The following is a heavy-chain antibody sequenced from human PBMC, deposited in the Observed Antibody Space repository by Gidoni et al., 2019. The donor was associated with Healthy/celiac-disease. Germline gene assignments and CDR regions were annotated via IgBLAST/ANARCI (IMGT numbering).Heavy chain of an antibody. Sequence: QVQLVQSGAEVKKPGASVNVSCKASGYTFTSYYLHLVRQAPGQGLEWMGIINPSGGSTSYAQKFQGRVTMTRDTSTSTVYMELSSLRSEDTAVYYCARGMYYYGMDVWGQGTTVTVSS. CDR3: ARGMYYYGMDV. D-gene: IGHD6-13*01. CDR2: INPSGGST. V-gene: IGHV1-46*01. CDR1: GYTFTSYY. J-gene: IGHJ6*02.